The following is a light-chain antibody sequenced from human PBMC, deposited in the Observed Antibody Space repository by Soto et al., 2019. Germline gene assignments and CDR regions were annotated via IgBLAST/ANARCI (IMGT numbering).Light chain of an antibody. CDR1: QSLLHSNGYNY. J-gene: IGKJ2*01. V-gene: IGKV2-28*01. Sequence: DIVLTQSPLSLPVTPGEPASISCRSSQSLLHSNGYNYLDWYLQKPGQSPQLLIYLGFSRASGVPDRFSGSGSGTDFTLKISRVEAEDVGVYYCMVGLRTTYTFGQGNELDIK. CDR3: MVGLRTTYT. CDR2: LGF.